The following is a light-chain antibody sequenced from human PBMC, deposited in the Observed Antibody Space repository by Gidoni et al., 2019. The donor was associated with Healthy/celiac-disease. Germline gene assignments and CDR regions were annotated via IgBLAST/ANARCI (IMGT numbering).Light chain of an antibody. V-gene: IGKV1-5*03. CDR3: QQYNSYPLT. Sequence: DIQMTQSPSTLSASVGDRVTITCRASQSISRWWAWYQQKPGKAPKLLIYKASSLESGVPSRFSGSGSGTEFTLTISSLQPDDFATYYCQQYNSYPLTFGGGTKVEIK. J-gene: IGKJ4*01. CDR2: KAS. CDR1: QSISRW.